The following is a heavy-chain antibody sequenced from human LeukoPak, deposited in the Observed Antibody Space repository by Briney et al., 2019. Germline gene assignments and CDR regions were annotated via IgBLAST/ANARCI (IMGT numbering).Heavy chain of an antibody. D-gene: IGHD4-17*01. V-gene: IGHV3-49*04. J-gene: IGHJ6*02. CDR2: IRSKAYGGTT. CDR3: TSGHEYGDYSYGMDV. CDR1: GFTFSSYA. Sequence: LPGGSLRLSCAASGFTFSSYAMSWVRQAPGKGLEWVGFIRSKAYGGTTEYAASVKGRFTISRDDPKSIAYLQMNSLKTEDTAVYYCTSGHEYGDYSYGMDVWGQGTTVTVSS.